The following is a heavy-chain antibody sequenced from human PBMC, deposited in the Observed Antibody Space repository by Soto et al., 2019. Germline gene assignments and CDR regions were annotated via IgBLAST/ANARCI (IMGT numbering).Heavy chain of an antibody. V-gene: IGHV5-51*01. Sequence: PGESLKISCKGSGYSFTNYWIGWVRQMPGKGLEWMGIVYPGDSDTRYSPSFQGQVTISADKSISTAYLQWSSLKASDTAMFYCARLNAWNYAYSYMDVWGTGTTVTVSS. D-gene: IGHD1-7*01. CDR2: VYPGDSDT. CDR1: GYSFTNYW. CDR3: ARLNAWNYAYSYMDV. J-gene: IGHJ6*03.